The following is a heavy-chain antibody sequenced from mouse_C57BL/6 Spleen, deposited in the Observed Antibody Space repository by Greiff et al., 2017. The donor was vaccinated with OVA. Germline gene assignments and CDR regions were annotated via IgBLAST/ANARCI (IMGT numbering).Heavy chain of an antibody. CDR1: GYTFTGYW. Sequence: QVQLQQSGAELMKPGASVKLSCKATGYTFTGYWLEWVKQRPGHGLEWIGEILPGSGSTNYNAKFKGKATFTADTSSNTAYMQLSSLTTEDSAIYYCARRGARTWGVYFDYWGQGTTLTVSS. D-gene: IGHD4-1*01. CDR2: ILPGSGST. J-gene: IGHJ2*01. CDR3: ARRGARTWGVYFDY. V-gene: IGHV1-9*01.